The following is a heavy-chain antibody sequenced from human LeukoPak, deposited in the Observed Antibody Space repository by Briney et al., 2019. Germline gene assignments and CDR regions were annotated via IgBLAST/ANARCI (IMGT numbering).Heavy chain of an antibody. CDR2: ISSSSSTI. D-gene: IGHD3-10*01. J-gene: IGHJ4*02. V-gene: IGHV3-48*01. CDR3: ARDRGAGY. CDR1: GFTFSSYS. Sequence: PGGSLRLSCAASGFTFSSYSMNWVRQAPGKGLEWVSYISSSSSTIYYADSVKGRFTISRGNAKNSLYLQMNSLRAEDTAVYYCARDRGAGYWGQGTLVTVSS.